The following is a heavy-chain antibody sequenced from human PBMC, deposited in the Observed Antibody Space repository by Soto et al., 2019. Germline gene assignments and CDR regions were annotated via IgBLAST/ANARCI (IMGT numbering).Heavy chain of an antibody. CDR3: ARDGEDYGDYGQDY. D-gene: IGHD4-17*01. V-gene: IGHV3-7*03. J-gene: IGHJ4*02. CDR1: GFTFSSYW. Sequence: GGSLRLSCAASGFTFSSYWMSWVRQAPGKGLEWVANIKQDGSEKYYVDSVKGRFTISRDNAKNSLYLQMNSLRAEDTAVYYCARDGEDYGDYGQDYCGQGTLVTVSS. CDR2: IKQDGSEK.